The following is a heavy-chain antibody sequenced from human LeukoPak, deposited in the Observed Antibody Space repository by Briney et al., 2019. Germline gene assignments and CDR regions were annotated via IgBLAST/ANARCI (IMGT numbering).Heavy chain of an antibody. Sequence: SQTLSLTCTVSGGSIKSGGYYWSWIRQHPGKGLEWIGYIYYSGSMYYNSSLKSRLTMSVDTSKNQFSLRLTSVTVADTAVYYCARWSSSSEETDFDYWGQGTLVNVSS. J-gene: IGHJ4*02. CDR1: GGSIKSGGYY. CDR3: ARWSSSSEETDFDY. CDR2: IYYSGSM. V-gene: IGHV4-31*03. D-gene: IGHD6-6*01.